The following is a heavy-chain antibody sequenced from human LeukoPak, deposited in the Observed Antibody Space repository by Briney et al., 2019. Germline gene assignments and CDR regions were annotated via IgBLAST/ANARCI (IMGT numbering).Heavy chain of an antibody. Sequence: PGVSLRLSCAASGFTFSSYGMLWVRQAPGKGLEWVADISYDGSNKYYADSVKGRFTISRDNYKNTLYLQMNSLRAEDTAVYYCAQVYKGDSYGHLDYWGQGTLVTVSS. CDR2: ISYDGSNK. CDR3: AQVYKGDSYGHLDY. J-gene: IGHJ4*02. V-gene: IGHV3-30*18. CDR1: GFTFSSYG. D-gene: IGHD5-18*01.